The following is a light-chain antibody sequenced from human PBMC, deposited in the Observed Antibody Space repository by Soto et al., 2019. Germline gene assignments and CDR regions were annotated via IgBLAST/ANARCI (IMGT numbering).Light chain of an antibody. Sequence: QSVLTQPRSVSASPGQSVTLSCTGSRSDVGVYNYVSWYQQHPGKAPKLMIYDVSKRPSGVPGRFSGSKSGNTASLTISGLQAEDEADYYCCSYGGGYTPLVFGGGTEVTVL. J-gene: IGLJ2*01. V-gene: IGLV2-11*01. CDR3: CSYGGGYTPLV. CDR2: DVS. CDR1: RSDVGVYNY.